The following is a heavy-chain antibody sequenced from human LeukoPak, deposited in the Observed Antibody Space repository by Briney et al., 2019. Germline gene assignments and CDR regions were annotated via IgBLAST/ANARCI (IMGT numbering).Heavy chain of an antibody. CDR2: VYSSGST. V-gene: IGHV4-39*01. CDR1: GGSISSSSYY. D-gene: IGHD4-23*01. J-gene: IGHJ4*02. Sequence: SDTLSLTCTVSGGSISSSSYYWGWIRQPPGKGLEWIGSVYSSGSTYYNPSLESRVIISVDTSKNQFSLKLTSVTAADTAVYYCARITPGGNSGDYWGQGTLVTVSS. CDR3: ARITPGGNSGDY.